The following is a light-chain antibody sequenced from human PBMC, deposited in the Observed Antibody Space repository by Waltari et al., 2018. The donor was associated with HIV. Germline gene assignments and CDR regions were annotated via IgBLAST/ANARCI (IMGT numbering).Light chain of an antibody. CDR2: STN. J-gene: IGLJ3*02. Sequence: QTVVTQEPSLSVSPGGTVTITCGLTSGFVFTGFYPNWSHPTPGRPPRTLIYSTNTRSSGVPDRFSGSILGNQAALTITGAQAEDESDYYCVLYRGSGYWLFGGETRLTVL. CDR1: SGFVFTGFY. CDR3: VLYRGSGYWL. V-gene: IGLV8-61*01.